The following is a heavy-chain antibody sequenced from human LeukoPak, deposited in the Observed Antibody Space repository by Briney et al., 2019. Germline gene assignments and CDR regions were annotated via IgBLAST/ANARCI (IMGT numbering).Heavy chain of an antibody. CDR1: GFTFSSYS. D-gene: IGHD2-2*02. V-gene: IGHV3-21*01. Sequence: GGSLRLSCAASGFTFSSYSMNWVRQAPGKGLEWVSSISSSSSYIYYADSVKGRFTISRDNAKNSLYLQMNSLRAEDTAVYYCARAKDDWDDYTVDYWGQGTLVTVSS. CDR3: ARAKDDWDDYTVDY. CDR2: ISSSSSYI. J-gene: IGHJ4*02.